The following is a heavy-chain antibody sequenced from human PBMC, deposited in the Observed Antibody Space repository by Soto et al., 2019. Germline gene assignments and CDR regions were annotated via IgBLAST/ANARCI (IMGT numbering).Heavy chain of an antibody. J-gene: IGHJ3*02. V-gene: IGHV3-7*01. CDR1: GFTFSSYW. CDR3: ARVGGTVAPDAFDI. D-gene: IGHD6-19*01. Sequence: VGSLRLSCAASGFTFSSYWMSWVRQAPGKGLEWVANIKQDGSEKYYVDSVKGRFTISRDNAKNSLYLQMNSLRAEDTAVYYCARVGGTVAPDAFDIWGQGTMVTVSS. CDR2: IKQDGSEK.